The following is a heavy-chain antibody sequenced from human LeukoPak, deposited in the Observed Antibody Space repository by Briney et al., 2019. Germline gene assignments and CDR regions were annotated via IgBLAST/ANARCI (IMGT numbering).Heavy chain of an antibody. V-gene: IGHV4-31*03. CDR2: IYYSGST. J-gene: IGHJ4*02. CDR1: GGSISSGGYY. Sequence: SETLSLTCTVCGGSISSGGYYWSWIRQHPGKGLEWIVYIYYSGSTYYNPSLKSRVTISVDTSKNQFSLKLSSVTAADTAVYYCASSGGYCSSTSCYRDYWGQGTLVTVSS. CDR3: ASSGGYCSSTSCYRDY. D-gene: IGHD2-2*02.